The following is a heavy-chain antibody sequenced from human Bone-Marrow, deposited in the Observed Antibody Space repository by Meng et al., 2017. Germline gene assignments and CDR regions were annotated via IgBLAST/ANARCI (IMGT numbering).Heavy chain of an antibody. CDR3: ARVEGLITMVRGVRPDYYYYGMDV. Sequence: GGSLRLSCVASGFTFSSYSMNWVRQAPGKGLEWVSSMTSTGDATYYGDSVKGRFAISRDNAKNSLYLQMNSLRAEDTAVYYCARVEGLITMVRGVRPDYYYYGMDVWGQGTTVTVSS. D-gene: IGHD3-10*01. CDR1: GFTFSSYS. CDR2: MTSTGDAT. J-gene: IGHJ6*02. V-gene: IGHV3-21*01.